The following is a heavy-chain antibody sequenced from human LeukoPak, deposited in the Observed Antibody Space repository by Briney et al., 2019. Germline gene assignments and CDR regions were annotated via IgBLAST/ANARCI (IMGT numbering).Heavy chain of an antibody. V-gene: IGHV1-18*01. CDR2: ISAYNGNT. D-gene: IGHD3-22*01. Sequence: GASVKVSCKASGYTFTSYGISWVRQAPGQGLEWMGWISAYNGNTNYAQKFQGRVTMTTDTSTSTAYMELRSLRSDDTAVYYCARCTYYYDSSGYYMYPPFDYWGQETQVTVSS. CDR1: GYTFTSYG. CDR3: ARCTYYYDSSGYYMYPPFDY. J-gene: IGHJ4*02.